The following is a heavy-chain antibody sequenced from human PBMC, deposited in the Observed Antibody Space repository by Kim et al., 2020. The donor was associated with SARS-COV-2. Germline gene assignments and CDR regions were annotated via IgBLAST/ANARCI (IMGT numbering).Heavy chain of an antibody. J-gene: IGHJ3*02. D-gene: IGHD5-18*01. CDR2: IYTSGST. Sequence: SETLSLTCTVSGGSISSYYWSWIRQPAGKGLEWIGRIYTSGSTNYNPSLKSRVTMSVDTSKNQFSLKLSSVTAADTAVYYCARAGYSYGYRYSDAFDIWGQGTMVTVSS. CDR3: ARAGYSYGYRYSDAFDI. V-gene: IGHV4-4*07. CDR1: GGSISSYY.